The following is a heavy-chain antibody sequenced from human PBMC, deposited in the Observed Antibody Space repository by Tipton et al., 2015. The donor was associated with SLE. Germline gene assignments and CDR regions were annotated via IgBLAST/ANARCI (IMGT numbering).Heavy chain of an antibody. CDR2: ISSSSTYI. CDR1: GFTFSFYN. V-gene: IGHV3-21*03. Sequence: SLRLSCAASGFTFSFYNMNWVRQAPGKGLEWVSSISSSSTYIYYVDSVKGRFTISRDNAKNSLYLQMNSLRAEDIAVYYCARDLRFDSSGYRYGMDVWGQGTTVTVSS. D-gene: IGHD3-22*01. J-gene: IGHJ6*02. CDR3: ARDLRFDSSGYRYGMDV.